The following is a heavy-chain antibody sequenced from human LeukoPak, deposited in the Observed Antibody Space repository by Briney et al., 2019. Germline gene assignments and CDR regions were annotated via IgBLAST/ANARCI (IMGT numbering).Heavy chain of an antibody. CDR1: GGSFSGYY. J-gene: IGHJ6*02. Sequence: SETLSLTCAVYGGSFSGYYWSWIRQPPGKGLEWIGEINHSGSTNYNPSLKSRVTISVDTSKNQFSLKLSSVTAADTAVYYCARGPRKVFWSGCSPYYYYGMDVWGQGTTVTVSS. CDR2: INHSGST. V-gene: IGHV4-34*01. D-gene: IGHD3-3*01. CDR3: ARGPRKVFWSGCSPYYYYGMDV.